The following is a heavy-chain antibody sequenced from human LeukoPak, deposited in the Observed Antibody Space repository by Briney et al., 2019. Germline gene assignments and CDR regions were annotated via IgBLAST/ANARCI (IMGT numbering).Heavy chain of an antibody. J-gene: IGHJ4*02. CDR1: GFTFSSYS. D-gene: IGHD5-24*01. Sequence: GGSLRLSCAASGFTFSSYSMNWVRQAPGKGLEWVSSISSSSSYIYYADSVKGRFTISRDNAKNSLYLQMNSLRAEDTAVYYCAREGGPRDGYSLGYWGQGTLVTVSS. CDR3: AREGGPRDGYSLGY. V-gene: IGHV3-21*01. CDR2: ISSSSSYI.